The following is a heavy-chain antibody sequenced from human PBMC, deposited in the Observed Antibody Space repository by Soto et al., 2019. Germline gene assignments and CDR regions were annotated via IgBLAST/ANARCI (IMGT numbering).Heavy chain of an antibody. CDR2: IYGSGRGI. J-gene: IGHJ4*02. Sequence: RRLSCTASGLPHSSFAMMWVRQAPGKGLECVSGIYGSGRGIEYADSVKGRFTISRDNSKNTVYLQMTDLRADDTAVYYCAKDAIYNDGLWIMDHWGQGTQVTVSS. CDR1: GLPHSSFA. D-gene: IGHD2-21*01. V-gene: IGHV3-23*05. CDR3: AKDAIYNDGLWIMDH.